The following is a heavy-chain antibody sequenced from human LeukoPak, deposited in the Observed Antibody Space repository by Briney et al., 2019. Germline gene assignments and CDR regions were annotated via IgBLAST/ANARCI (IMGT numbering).Heavy chain of an antibody. Sequence: GGSLRLSCAASGFTFSSYSMNWVRQAPGKGLEWVSSISSSSSYIYYADSVKGRCTISRDNAKNSLYLQMNSLRAEDTAVYYCARSSVAAHRDYWGQGTLVTVSS. V-gene: IGHV3-21*01. CDR1: GFTFSSYS. D-gene: IGHD2-15*01. CDR3: ARSSVAAHRDY. CDR2: ISSSSSYI. J-gene: IGHJ4*02.